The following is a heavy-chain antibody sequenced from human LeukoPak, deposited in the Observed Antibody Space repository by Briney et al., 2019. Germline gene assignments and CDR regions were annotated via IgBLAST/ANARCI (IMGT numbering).Heavy chain of an antibody. Sequence: GGSLRLSCAASEFTFSSYSMNCVRQAPGKGLEWISYISGSSSSIYYADSVKGRFTISRDNAKNSLYLQINSLGAEDTAVYYCARARMYASGWYYFDYWGQGTLVTVSS. CDR3: ARARMYASGWYYFDY. CDR1: EFTFSSYS. J-gene: IGHJ4*02. CDR2: ISGSSSSI. D-gene: IGHD6-13*01. V-gene: IGHV3-48*01.